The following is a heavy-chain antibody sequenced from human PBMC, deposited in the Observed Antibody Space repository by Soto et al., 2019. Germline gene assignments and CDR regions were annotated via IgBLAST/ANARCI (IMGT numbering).Heavy chain of an antibody. CDR2: ISRSSSYT. Sequence: QVQLVESGGGLVKPGGSLRLSCAASGFTFSDYYMSWIRQAPGKGLEWVSYISRSSSYTNYADSVKGRFTISRDNAKNSLYLQKNSLRAEDTAVYYCARVIAAAGTYGMDVWGQGTTVTVSS. J-gene: IGHJ6*02. V-gene: IGHV3-11*05. D-gene: IGHD6-13*01. CDR1: GFTFSDYY. CDR3: ARVIAAAGTYGMDV.